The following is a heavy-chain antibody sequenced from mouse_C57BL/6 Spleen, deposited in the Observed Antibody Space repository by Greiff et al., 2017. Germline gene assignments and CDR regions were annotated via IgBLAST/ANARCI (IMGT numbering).Heavy chain of an antibody. Sequence: QVQLKQSGPELVKPGASAKISGKASGYAVSSPWMNWVKQRPGKVLERIGRIYPGDGDTSYNGKFKGKAILTADKSSSTAYMQLCSLTSGDAAVNFCARREGYLDCWGQGTTLS. CDR3: ARREGYLDC. CDR1: GYAVSSPW. V-gene: IGHV1-82*01. J-gene: IGHJ2*01. CDR2: IYPGDGDT.